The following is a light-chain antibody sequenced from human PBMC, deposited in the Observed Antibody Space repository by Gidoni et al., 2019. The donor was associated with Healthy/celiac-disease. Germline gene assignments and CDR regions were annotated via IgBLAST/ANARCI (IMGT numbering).Light chain of an antibody. CDR1: QSVSSY. J-gene: IGKJ4*01. Sequence: EIVLTQSPATLSLSPGERATLSCRASQSVSSYLAWSQQKPGQAPRLLIYDASNKAPGIPARFSGSGSGTDFTLTISSLEPEDFAVYYCQQRSNWLLTFGGGTKVEIK. V-gene: IGKV3-11*01. CDR2: DAS. CDR3: QQRSNWLLT.